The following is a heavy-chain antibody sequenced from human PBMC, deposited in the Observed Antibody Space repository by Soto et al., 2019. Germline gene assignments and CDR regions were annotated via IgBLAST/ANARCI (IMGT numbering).Heavy chain of an antibody. V-gene: IGHV1-18*01. Sequence: QVQLVQSGAEVKKPGASVKVSCKASGYTFTSHGISWVRQAPGQGLEWMGWISAYNGDTNYAQKLQGRVTVTTDTSTSTAYMELRSLRSEDTAVYYCARMVRGSNIDYYLYMDVWCKGTTVTVSS. CDR3: ARMVRGSNIDYYLYMDV. D-gene: IGHD3-10*01. J-gene: IGHJ6*03. CDR2: ISAYNGDT. CDR1: GYTFTSHG.